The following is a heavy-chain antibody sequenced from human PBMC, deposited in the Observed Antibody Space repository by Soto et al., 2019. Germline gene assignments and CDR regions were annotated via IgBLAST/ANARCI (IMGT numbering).Heavy chain of an antibody. V-gene: IGHV1-18*01. D-gene: IGHD1-1*01. J-gene: IGHJ5*02. CDR2: ISAYNGNT. Sequence: QVQLVQSGAEVKKPGASVKVSCKASGYTFTSYGISWVRQAPGQGLEWMGWISAYNGNTNYAQKLQGRVTMTTDTSRSTAYMEQRRLSSDDTAVYYCARDEDYRLEAEGGWFDHGGQGTLGT. CDR1: GYTFTSYG. CDR3: ARDEDYRLEAEGGWFDH.